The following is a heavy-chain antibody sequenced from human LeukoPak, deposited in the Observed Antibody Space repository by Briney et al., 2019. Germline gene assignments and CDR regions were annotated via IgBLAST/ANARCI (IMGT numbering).Heavy chain of an antibody. CDR3: ARHHGYFDWSPLYYFDY. D-gene: IGHD3-9*01. V-gene: IGHV4-34*01. Sequence: SETLSLTCAVYGGSFSGYYWSWIRQPPGKGLEWIGEINHSGSTNYNPSLKSRVTISVDTSKNQFSLKLSSVTAADTAVYYCARHHGYFDWSPLYYFDYWGQGTLVTVSS. J-gene: IGHJ4*02. CDR2: INHSGST. CDR1: GGSFSGYY.